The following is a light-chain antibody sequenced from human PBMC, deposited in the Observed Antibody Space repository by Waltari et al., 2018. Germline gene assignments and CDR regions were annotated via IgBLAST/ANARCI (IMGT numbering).Light chain of an antibody. Sequence: EIVLTQSPGTLSLSPGERATLSCRASQSVGTSLAWYQQKRGQAPRLLIYGTFSRATGNPDRFSGSGSGTDFSLTISRLEPEDYAVYYCQHYVRLPATFGQGTKVEIK. V-gene: IGKV3-20*01. J-gene: IGKJ1*01. CDR2: GTF. CDR3: QHYVRLPAT. CDR1: QSVGTS.